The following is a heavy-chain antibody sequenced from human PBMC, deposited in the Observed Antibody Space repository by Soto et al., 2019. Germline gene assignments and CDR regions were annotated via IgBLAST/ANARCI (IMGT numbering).Heavy chain of an antibody. Sequence: VGSLRLSCAASGFTFSSYSMNWVRQAPGKGLEWVSSISSSSYIYYADSVKGRFTISRDNAKNSLYLQMNSLRAEDTAVYYCARDRTAIWGQGTLVTVSS. D-gene: IGHD2-21*02. J-gene: IGHJ4*02. V-gene: IGHV3-21*01. CDR3: ARDRTAI. CDR1: GFTFSSYS. CDR2: ISSSSYI.